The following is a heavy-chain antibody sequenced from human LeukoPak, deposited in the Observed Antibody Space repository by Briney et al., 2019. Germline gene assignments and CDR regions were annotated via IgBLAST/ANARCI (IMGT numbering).Heavy chain of an antibody. V-gene: IGHV3-11*04. J-gene: IGHJ4*02. CDR3: ARRWCQQLVVTLFDY. Sequence: GGSLRLSCAASGFTFSDYYMSWIRQAPGKGLEWVSYISSSDSTIYYAESVKGRFTISTDNDKNSLYLQMNSLRAEDTAVYYCARRWCQQLVVTLFDYWGQGTLVTGSS. CDR1: GFTFSDYY. CDR2: ISSSDSTI. D-gene: IGHD6-13*01.